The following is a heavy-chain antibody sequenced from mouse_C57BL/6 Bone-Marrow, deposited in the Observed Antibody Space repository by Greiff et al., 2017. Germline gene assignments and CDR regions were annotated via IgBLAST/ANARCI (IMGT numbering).Heavy chain of an antibody. CDR1: GFTFSSYA. D-gene: IGHD1-1*01. V-gene: IGHV5-9-1*02. CDR3: TRVYYGSSYEGWFAY. Sequence: EVKLVESGEGLVKPGGSLKLSCAASGFTFSSYAMSWVRQTPEKRLEWVAYISSGGDYIYYADTVKGRFTISRDNARNTLYLQMSSLKSEDTAMYYCTRVYYGSSYEGWFAYWGQGTLVTVAA. J-gene: IGHJ3*01. CDR2: ISSGGDYI.